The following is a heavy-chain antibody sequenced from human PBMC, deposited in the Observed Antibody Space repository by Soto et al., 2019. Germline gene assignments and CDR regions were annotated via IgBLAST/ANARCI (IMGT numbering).Heavy chain of an antibody. CDR2: ISWNSGTI. CDR3: TKGRSTSCFAPVDY. CDR1: GFIFDDYA. J-gene: IGHJ4*02. Sequence: EVQLVESGGGLVQPGRSLRLSCAASGFIFDDYAMHWVRQAPGKGLEWVSSISWNSGTIVYAGSVKGRFTISRDNAKNSLYLPMNSLRTVDTAFYYCTKGRSTSCFAPVDYWGQGTLVTVSS. V-gene: IGHV3-9*01. D-gene: IGHD2-2*01.